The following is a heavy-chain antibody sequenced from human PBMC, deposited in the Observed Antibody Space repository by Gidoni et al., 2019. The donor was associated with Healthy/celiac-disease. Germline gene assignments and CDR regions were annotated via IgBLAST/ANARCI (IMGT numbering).Heavy chain of an antibody. D-gene: IGHD3-22*01. CDR3: ARDLGDSSGYFGDATYWYFDL. Sequence: EVQLVESGGGLVKPGGSLRLSCAASGFTFSSYSMNWVRQAPGKGLEWVSSIISSSSYIYYADSVKGRFTISRDNAKNSLYLKMNSLRAEDTAVYYCARDLGDSSGYFGDATYWYFDLWGRGTLVTVSS. J-gene: IGHJ2*01. CDR1: GFTFSSYS. V-gene: IGHV3-21*01. CDR2: IISSSSYI.